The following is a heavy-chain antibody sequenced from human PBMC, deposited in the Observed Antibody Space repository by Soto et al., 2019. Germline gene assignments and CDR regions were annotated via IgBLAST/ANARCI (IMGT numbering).Heavy chain of an antibody. CDR3: ARTRGAYPFGY. D-gene: IGHD1-26*01. CDR1: GGSVSSSY. CDR2: IHYSGST. Sequence: TLSLTYAGRGGSVSSSYWCRNRQPPGKALEWIGYIHYSGSTNYNASLKSRVTISMDTSKNRFSLNLTSVTAADTAVYYSARTRGAYPFGYWGQGTLVTVPS. J-gene: IGHJ4*02. V-gene: IGHV4-59*08.